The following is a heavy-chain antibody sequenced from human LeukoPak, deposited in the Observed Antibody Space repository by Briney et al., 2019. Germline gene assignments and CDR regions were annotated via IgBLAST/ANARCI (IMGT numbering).Heavy chain of an antibody. J-gene: IGHJ4*02. V-gene: IGHV3-23*01. CDR2: ISGSGGST. D-gene: IGHD1-26*01. CDR3: ATNSGSYSRDY. CDR1: GFTFSSYA. Sequence: GGSLRLSCAASGFTFSSYAMGWVRQAPGKGLEWVSAISGSGGSTYYADSVKGRFTISRDNSKNTLYLQMNSLRAEDTAVYYCATNSGSYSRDYWGQGTLVTVSS.